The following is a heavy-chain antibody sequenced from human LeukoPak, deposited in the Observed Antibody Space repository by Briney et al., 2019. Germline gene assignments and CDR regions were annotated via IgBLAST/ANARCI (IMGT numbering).Heavy chain of an antibody. V-gene: IGHV3-21*01. D-gene: IGHD2-2*02. J-gene: IGHJ4*02. Sequence: GGSLRLSCAASGFTFSSYSMNWVRQAPGKGLEWVSSISSSSSYIYYADSVKGRFTISRDNAKNSLYLQMNSLRAEDTAVYYCARDRCSSTSCYTHYFDYWGQGTLVTVSS. CDR3: ARDRCSSTSCYTHYFDY. CDR2: ISSSSSYI. CDR1: GFTFSSYS.